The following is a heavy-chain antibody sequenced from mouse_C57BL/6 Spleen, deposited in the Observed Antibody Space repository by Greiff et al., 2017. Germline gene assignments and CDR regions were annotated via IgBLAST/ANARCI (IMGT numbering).Heavy chain of an antibody. Sequence: DVMLVESGGGLVQPGGSMKLSCAASGFTFSDSWMDWVRQSPEKGLEWVAEIRNKANNHATYYAESVKGRFTISRDDSKSSVYLQMNSLRAEDTGIYYCTRRIYYGNYDYAMDYWGQGTSVTVSS. CDR1: GFTFSDSW. V-gene: IGHV6-6*01. CDR2: IRNKANNHAT. J-gene: IGHJ4*01. D-gene: IGHD2-1*01. CDR3: TRRIYYGNYDYAMDY.